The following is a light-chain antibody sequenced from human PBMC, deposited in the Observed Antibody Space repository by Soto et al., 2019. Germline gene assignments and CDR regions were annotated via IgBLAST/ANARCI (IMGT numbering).Light chain of an antibody. CDR2: DVS. Sequence: QSALTQPRSVSGSPGQSVTISCTGTSSDVGTYDFVSWYQQHPGKAPRLMIFDVSERPSGVPDRFSGSKSGNTASLTISGLQAEDEADYYCNSYRDTDTFWVFGGGTKLTVL. CDR3: NSYRDTDTFWV. CDR1: SSDVGTYDF. V-gene: IGLV2-11*01. J-gene: IGLJ3*02.